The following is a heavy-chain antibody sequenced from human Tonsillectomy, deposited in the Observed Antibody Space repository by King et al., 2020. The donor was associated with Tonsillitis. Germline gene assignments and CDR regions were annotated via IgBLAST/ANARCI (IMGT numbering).Heavy chain of an antibody. Sequence: VQLQESGPGLVKPSETLSLTCTVSGGSISSYYWSWIRQPPGKGLEWLGYIYYSGSTNYNPSLKSRVTISVDTSKNQFSLKLSSVTAADTAVYYCARHRDYVWGSYRDIEDAFDIWGQGTMVTVSS. CDR3: ARHRDYVWGSYRDIEDAFDI. CDR2: IYYSGST. D-gene: IGHD3-16*02. V-gene: IGHV4-59*08. CDR1: GGSISSYY. J-gene: IGHJ3*02.